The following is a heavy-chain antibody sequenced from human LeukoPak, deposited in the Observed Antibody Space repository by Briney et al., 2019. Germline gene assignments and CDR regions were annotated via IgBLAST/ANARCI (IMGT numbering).Heavy chain of an antibody. CDR2: IGYDGTNE. CDR1: GFTFSSYG. J-gene: IGHJ4*02. Sequence: GGSLRLSCAASGFTFSSYGMHWVRQAPGKGLEWVALIGYDGTNEYYADSVKGRFTISRDNSKNTLYLQMKSLRAEDTAVYYCARAYYDSSGYVDYWGQGTLVTVSS. D-gene: IGHD3-22*01. V-gene: IGHV3-33*01. CDR3: ARAYYDSSGYVDY.